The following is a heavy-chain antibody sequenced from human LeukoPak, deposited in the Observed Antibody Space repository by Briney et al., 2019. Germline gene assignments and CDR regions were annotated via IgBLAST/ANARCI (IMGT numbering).Heavy chain of an antibody. Sequence: ASVKVSCKASRGTFSRYAISWVRQAPGQGLDWMGIINPSGGSTSYAQKFQGRVTMTRDTSTSTVYMELSSLRSEDTAVYYCARDPEYEDYWGQGTLVTVSS. CDR3: ARDPEYEDY. CDR1: RGTFSRYA. V-gene: IGHV1-46*01. D-gene: IGHD2-2*01. J-gene: IGHJ4*02. CDR2: INPSGGST.